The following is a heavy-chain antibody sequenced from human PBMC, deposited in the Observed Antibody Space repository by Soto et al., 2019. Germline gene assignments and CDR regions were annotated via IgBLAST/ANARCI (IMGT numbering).Heavy chain of an antibody. CDR3: ARAWTAAAGWANWFDL. CDR1: GGSISGVGYY. J-gene: IGHJ5*02. CDR2: IFHDGTT. V-gene: IGHV4-31*03. Sequence: QLQLQESGPGLVEPSQTLSLTCTASGGSISGVGYYWSWIRQNPGKGLEWIGYIFHDGTTYYNPSLKSRLTISVDTSKTQFSLKLNSVTAAATAVYYCARAWTAAAGWANWFDLWGQGPLVTVSS. D-gene: IGHD6-13*01.